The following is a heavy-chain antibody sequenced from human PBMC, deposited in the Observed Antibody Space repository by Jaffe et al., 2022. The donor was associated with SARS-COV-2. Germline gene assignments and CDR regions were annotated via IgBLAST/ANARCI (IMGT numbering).Heavy chain of an antibody. D-gene: IGHD6-19*01. Sequence: EVQLLESGGGLVQPGGSLRLSCAASGFTFSNYAMTWVRQAPGEGLEWVSGISRTSGTTYFADSVKGRFTISRDNSKNTLYLQMNSLRAEDTAVYYCAKAQGSPGYSSVWYGLDCWGQGILVTVSS. CDR3: AKAQGSPGYSSVWYGLDC. CDR2: ISRTSGTT. J-gene: IGHJ4*02. V-gene: IGHV3-23*01. CDR1: GFTFSNYA.